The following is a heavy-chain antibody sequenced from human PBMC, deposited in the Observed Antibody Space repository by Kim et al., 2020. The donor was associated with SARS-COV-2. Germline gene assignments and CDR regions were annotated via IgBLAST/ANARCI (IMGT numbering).Heavy chain of an antibody. CDR3: ATIPSTVTRDY. D-gene: IGHD4-17*01. V-gene: IGHV1-46*01. J-gene: IGHJ4*02. CDR1: GYTFTSYY. Sequence: ASVKVSCKASGYTFTSYYMHWVRQAPGQGLEWMGIINPSGGSTSYAQKFQGRVTMTRDTSTSTVYMELSSLRSEDTAVYYCATIPSTVTRDYWGQGTLVTVSS. CDR2: INPSGGST.